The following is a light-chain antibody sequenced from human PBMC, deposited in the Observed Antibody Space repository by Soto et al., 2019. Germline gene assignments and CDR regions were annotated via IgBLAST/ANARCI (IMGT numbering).Light chain of an antibody. CDR2: RAS. Sequence: DIQMTQYPSSLFASVGDRVTITCLASQIINTWLAWYQPRPGKAPKLLIYRASNLINGVPSRCSGSGAGTDFTLTIRSLQPDDFSIYYFQQYETYAGTFGPGTKVDL. CDR3: QQYETYAGT. J-gene: IGKJ3*01. CDR1: QIINTW. V-gene: IGKV1-5*03.